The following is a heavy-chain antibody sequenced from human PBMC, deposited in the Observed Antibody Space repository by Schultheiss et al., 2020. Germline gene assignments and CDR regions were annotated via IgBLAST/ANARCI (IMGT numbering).Heavy chain of an antibody. J-gene: IGHJ4*02. D-gene: IGHD4-17*01. Sequence: SVKVSCKASGGTFSSYAISWVRQAPGQGLEWMGRIIPILGIANYAQKFQGRVTITADKSTSTAYMELSSLRSEDTAVYYCAKDHDYGDYGLDYWGQGTLVTVSS. V-gene: IGHV1-69*04. CDR3: AKDHDYGDYGLDY. CDR2: IIPILGIA. CDR1: GGTFSSYA.